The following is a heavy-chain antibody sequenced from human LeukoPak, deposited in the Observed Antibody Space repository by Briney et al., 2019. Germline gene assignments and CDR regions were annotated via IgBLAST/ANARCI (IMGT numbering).Heavy chain of an antibody. CDR1: GFTFSSCA. J-gene: IGHJ4*02. CDR2: ISGSGGST. V-gene: IGHV3-23*01. D-gene: IGHD3-10*01. CDR3: AKDPYYGSGSYYDY. Sequence: PGGSLRLSCAASGFTFSSCAMSWVRQAPGKGLEWVSAISGSGGSTYYADSVKGRFTISRDNSKNTLYLQMNSLRAEDTAVYYCAKDPYYGSGSYYDYWGQGTLVTVSS.